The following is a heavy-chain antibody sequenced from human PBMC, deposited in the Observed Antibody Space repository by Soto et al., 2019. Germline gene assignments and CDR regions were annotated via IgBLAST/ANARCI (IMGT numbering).Heavy chain of an antibody. V-gene: IGHV1-69*13. CDR2: IIPIFGTA. J-gene: IGHJ4*02. CDR3: ATNNWNTPY. CDR1: GYTFTNYG. Sequence: SVKVSCKTSGYTFTNYGISWVRQAPGQGLEWMGGIIPIFGTANYAQKFQGRVTITADESTSTAYMELSSLRSEDTAVYYCATNNWNTPYWGQGTLVTVSS. D-gene: IGHD1-20*01.